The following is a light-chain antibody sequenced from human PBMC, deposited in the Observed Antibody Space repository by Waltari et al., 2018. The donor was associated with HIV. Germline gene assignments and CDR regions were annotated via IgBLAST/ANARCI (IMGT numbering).Light chain of an antibody. CDR3: AAWGDSLTSFV. V-gene: IGLV1-47*01. CDR1: SSNIGSNY. Sequence: QSVLTQPPSASENPGQRVAISCSCSSSNIGSNYVYWYQHLQGTAPKLLIYRNNRRPSGVPDRFSGSKSGTSASLAISGLRSEDEADYYCAAWGDSLTSFVFGTGTKVTVL. CDR2: RNN. J-gene: IGLJ1*01.